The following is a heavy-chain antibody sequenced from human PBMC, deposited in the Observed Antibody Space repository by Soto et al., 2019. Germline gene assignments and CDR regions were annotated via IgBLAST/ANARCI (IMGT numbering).Heavy chain of an antibody. D-gene: IGHD6-19*01. J-gene: IGHJ6*02. CDR2: IKQDGGEE. CDR3: TRGIRGSSGWSYYYGMDV. V-gene: IGHV3-7*03. Sequence: GGSLRLSCGASGFTFSNYWMNWVRQAPGKGLEWVANIKQDGGEEYYVDSVKGRFTISRDNAKNSLYLQMTSLRAEDTPVYYCTRGIRGSSGWSYYYGMDVWGQGTTVTVSS. CDR1: GFTFSNYW.